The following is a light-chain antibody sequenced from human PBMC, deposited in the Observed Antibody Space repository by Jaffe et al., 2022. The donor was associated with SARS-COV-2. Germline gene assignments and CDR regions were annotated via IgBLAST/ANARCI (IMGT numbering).Light chain of an antibody. J-gene: IGLJ1*01. CDR1: SSDIGAHNY. V-gene: IGLV2-14*03. CDR2: DVS. Sequence: QSALTQPASVSGSPGQSITISCTGTSSDIGAHNYVAWYQQYPGKAPKLIIYDVSNRPSGVSSRFSGSKSGNTASLTISGLQVEDEADYYCNSYTSRGAPYVFAIGTKVTVL. CDR3: NSYTSRGAPYV.